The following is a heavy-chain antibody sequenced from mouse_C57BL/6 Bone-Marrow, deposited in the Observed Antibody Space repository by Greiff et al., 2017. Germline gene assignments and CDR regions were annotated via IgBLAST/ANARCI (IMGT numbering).Heavy chain of an antibody. CDR1: GYTFTDYE. V-gene: IGHV1-15*01. CDR3: TNYGSSSYYYARDD. CDR2: IDPETGGT. Sequence: VQLQQSGAELVRPGASVTLSCKASGYTFTDYEMHWVKQTPVHGLEWIGAIDPETGGTAYNQKFKGKAILTADKSSSTAYMELRSLTSEDSAVYYCTNYGSSSYYYARDDWGKGTSVTVSS. J-gene: IGHJ4*01. D-gene: IGHD1-1*01.